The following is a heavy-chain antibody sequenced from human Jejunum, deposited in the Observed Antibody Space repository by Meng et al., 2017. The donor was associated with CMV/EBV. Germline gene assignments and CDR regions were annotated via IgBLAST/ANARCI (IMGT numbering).Heavy chain of an antibody. V-gene: IGHV1-2*02. CDR1: GYTFTGYY. J-gene: IGHJ5*02. CDR2: INPNSGGT. Sequence: VQLVQSGADVKMPGASVTVSCNTSGYTFTGYYIHWVRQAPGQGLEWMGWINPNSGGTNYAQKFQGRVTMTRDTSISTAYMELSRLRSDDTAVYYCARGRYELIWGLFDPWGQGTLVTVSS. D-gene: IGHD1-1*01. CDR3: ARGRYELIWGLFDP.